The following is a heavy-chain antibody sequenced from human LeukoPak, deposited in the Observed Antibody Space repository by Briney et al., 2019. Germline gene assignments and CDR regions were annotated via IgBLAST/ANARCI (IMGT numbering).Heavy chain of an antibody. Sequence: SETLSLTCTVSGGSISSYYWSWIRQPPGKGLEWIGYIFYSGSTMYNPSLKSRVTISVDTSKNQFSLRLGSVTAADTAVYYCASLRGTTGKNAFDIWGQGTMVTVSS. CDR2: IFYSGST. CDR1: GGSISSYY. V-gene: IGHV4-59*08. D-gene: IGHD1-7*01. CDR3: ASLRGTTGKNAFDI. J-gene: IGHJ3*02.